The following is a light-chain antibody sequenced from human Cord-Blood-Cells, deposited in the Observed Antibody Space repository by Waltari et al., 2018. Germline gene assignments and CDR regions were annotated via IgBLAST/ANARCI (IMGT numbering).Light chain of an antibody. CDR3: QQYGSSQT. CDR1: QSVSSSY. CDR2: GAS. J-gene: IGKJ1*01. Sequence: EIVLTQSPGTLSLSPGERATLSCRASQSVSSSYLAWYQQKPGQAPRRLIYGASSRATGIPDRCSGSGSGTDFTLTISRLEPEDFAVYYCQQYGSSQTFGQGTKVEIK. V-gene: IGKV3-20*01.